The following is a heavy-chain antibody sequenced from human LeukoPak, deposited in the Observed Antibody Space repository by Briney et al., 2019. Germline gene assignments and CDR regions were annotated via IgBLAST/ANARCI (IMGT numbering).Heavy chain of an antibody. V-gene: IGHV4-59*01. D-gene: IGHD3-3*01. CDR3: ARKEWVPYYFDS. Sequence: PSETLSLTCTVSGGSISSYYWSWIRQPPGKGLEWIGYISNSGTTNYNPSLKSRVTISVDMSKSQFSLKLTSVTAADTAVYYCARKEWVPYYFDSWGQGVLVTVSS. CDR2: ISNSGTT. CDR1: GGSISSYY. J-gene: IGHJ4*02.